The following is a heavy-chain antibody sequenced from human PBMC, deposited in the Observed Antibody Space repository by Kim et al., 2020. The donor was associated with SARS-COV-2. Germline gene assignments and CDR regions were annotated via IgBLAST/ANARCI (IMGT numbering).Heavy chain of an antibody. D-gene: IGHD3-9*01. CDR3: ARTYYDILWGKYYFDY. Sequence: SLKSRVTISVDTSKNQVSLKLSSVTAADTAVYYCARTYYDILWGKYYFDYWGQGTLVTVSS. J-gene: IGHJ4*02. V-gene: IGHV4-39*01.